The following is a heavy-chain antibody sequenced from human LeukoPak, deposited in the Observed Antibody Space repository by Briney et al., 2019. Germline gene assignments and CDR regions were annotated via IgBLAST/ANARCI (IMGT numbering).Heavy chain of an antibody. V-gene: IGHV3-30*18. CDR1: GFTFSSYG. Sequence: GGSLRLSCAASGFTFSSYGMHWVRQAPGKGLEWVAVISYDGSNKYYADSVKGRITISRDNSKNTLYLQMNSLRAEDTAVYYCAKGMNSSSWYSFWNHYYYYGMDVWGQGTTVTVSS. D-gene: IGHD6-13*01. J-gene: IGHJ6*02. CDR2: ISYDGSNK. CDR3: AKGMNSSSWYSFWNHYYYYGMDV.